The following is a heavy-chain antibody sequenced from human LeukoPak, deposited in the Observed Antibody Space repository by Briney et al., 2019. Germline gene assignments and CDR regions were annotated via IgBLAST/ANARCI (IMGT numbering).Heavy chain of an antibody. V-gene: IGHV4-39*07. D-gene: IGHD3-3*01. Sequence: PSETLSLTCTVSGGSISSSSYYWGWIRQPPGKGLEWIGSIYYSGSTYYNPSLKSRVTISVDTSKNQFSLKLSSVTAADTAVYYCARDGTTYYDFWSGPQTVTRAYGMDVWGQGTTVTVSS. CDR1: GGSISSSSYY. J-gene: IGHJ6*02. CDR3: ARDGTTYYDFWSGPQTVTRAYGMDV. CDR2: IYYSGST.